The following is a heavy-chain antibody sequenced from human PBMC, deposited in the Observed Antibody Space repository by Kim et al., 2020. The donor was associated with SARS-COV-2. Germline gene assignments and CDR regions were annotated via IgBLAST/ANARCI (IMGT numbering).Heavy chain of an antibody. V-gene: IGHV3-48*02. D-gene: IGHD3-3*01. CDR3: ARDRRVYYDFWSGYPDY. J-gene: IGHJ4*02. Sequence: VKGQFTISSDNANNSLYLQMNSLRDEDTAVYYCARDRRVYYDFWSGYPDYWGQGTLVTVSS.